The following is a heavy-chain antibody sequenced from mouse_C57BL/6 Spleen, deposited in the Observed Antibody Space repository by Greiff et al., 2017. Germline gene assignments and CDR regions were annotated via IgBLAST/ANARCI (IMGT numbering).Heavy chain of an antibody. CDR3: ARLGY. CDR2: ISRGSSTI. Sequence: VQLKESGGGLVKPGGSLKLSCAASGFTFSDYGMHWVRQAPEKGLEWVAYISRGSSTIYYADTVKGRFTISSDNARNTLSLQMTGVRSEGTAMYYCARLGYWGQGTTLTVSS. CDR1: GFTFSDYG. D-gene: IGHD4-1*01. V-gene: IGHV5-17*01. J-gene: IGHJ2*01.